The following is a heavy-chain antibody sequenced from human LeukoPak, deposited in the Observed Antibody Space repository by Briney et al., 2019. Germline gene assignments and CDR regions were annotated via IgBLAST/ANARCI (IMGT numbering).Heavy chain of an antibody. Sequence: ASVKVSCKASGYTFTSYDINWVRQATGQGLEWMGWMNPNSGNTGYAQKFQGRVTITRNTSISTAYMELGSLRSEDTAVYYCARGKYSSQRYFQHWGQGTLVTVSS. CDR3: ARGKYSSQRYFQH. CDR2: MNPNSGNT. D-gene: IGHD6-6*01. CDR1: GYTFTSYD. V-gene: IGHV1-8*03. J-gene: IGHJ1*01.